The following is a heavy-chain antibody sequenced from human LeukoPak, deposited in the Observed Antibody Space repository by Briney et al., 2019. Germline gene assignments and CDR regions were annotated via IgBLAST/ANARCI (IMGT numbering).Heavy chain of an antibody. Sequence: SETLSLTCTVSGGSISSSSYYWGWIRQPPGKGLEWIGSIYYSGSTYYNPSLKSRVTISVDTSKNQFSLKLSSVTAADTAVYYCARPATGFSGGWFDPWGQGTLVTVSP. CDR3: ARPATGFSGGWFDP. J-gene: IGHJ5*02. D-gene: IGHD1-14*01. V-gene: IGHV4-39*01. CDR1: GGSISSSSYY. CDR2: IYYSGST.